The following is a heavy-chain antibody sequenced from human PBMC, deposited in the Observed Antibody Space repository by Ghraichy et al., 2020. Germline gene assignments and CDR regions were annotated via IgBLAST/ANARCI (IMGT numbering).Heavy chain of an antibody. D-gene: IGHD3-22*01. CDR3: AKGNSPPGQPVLNYYDSSGLYDAFDI. CDR2: ISGSGGST. V-gene: IGHV3-23*01. CDR1: GFTFSSYA. J-gene: IGHJ3*02. Sequence: GESLNISCAASGFTFSSYAMSWVRQAPGKGLEWVSAISGSGGSTYYADSVKGRFTISRDNSKNTLYLQMNSLRAEDTAVYYCAKGNSPPGQPVLNYYDSSGLYDAFDIWGQGTMVTVSS.